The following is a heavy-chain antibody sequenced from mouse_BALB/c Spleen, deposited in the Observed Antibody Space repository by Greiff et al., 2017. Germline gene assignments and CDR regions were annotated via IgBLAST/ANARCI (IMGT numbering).Heavy chain of an antibody. V-gene: IGHV5-4*02. CDR3: ARGYYRYGAYAMDY. D-gene: IGHD2-14*01. CDR1: GFTFSDYY. CDR2: ISDGGSYT. Sequence: EVQGVESGGGLVKPGGSLKLSCAASGFTFSDYYMYWVRQTPEKRLEWVATISDGGSYTYYPDSVKGRFTISRDNAKNNLYLQMSSLKSEDTAMYYCARGYYRYGAYAMDYWGQGTSVTVSS. J-gene: IGHJ4*01.